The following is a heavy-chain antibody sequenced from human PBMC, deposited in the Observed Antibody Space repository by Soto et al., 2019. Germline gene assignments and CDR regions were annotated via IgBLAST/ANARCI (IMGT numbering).Heavy chain of an antibody. CDR1: GDSVSSNSAA. Sequence: SQTLSLTCAISGDSVSSNSAAWNWIRQSPSRGLEWLGRTYYRSKWYNDYAVSVKSRITINPDTSKNQFSLQLNSVTPEDTAVYYCARDIRKESKYSRDDYGMDVWGQGTTVTVS. D-gene: IGHD6-6*01. J-gene: IGHJ6*02. V-gene: IGHV6-1*01. CDR3: ARDIRKESKYSRDDYGMDV. CDR2: TYYRSKWYN.